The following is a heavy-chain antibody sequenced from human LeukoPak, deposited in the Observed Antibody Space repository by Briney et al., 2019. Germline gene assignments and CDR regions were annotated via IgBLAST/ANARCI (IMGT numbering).Heavy chain of an antibody. J-gene: IGHJ3*02. V-gene: IGHV3-30-3*01. CDR3: ARVLEGGLLWFGELTPDAFDI. CDR2: ISYDGSNK. D-gene: IGHD3-10*01. Sequence: GGSLRLSCAASGFTFSSYAMHWVRQAPGKGLEWVAVISYDGSNKYYADSVKGRFTISRDNSKNTLYLQMNSLRAEDTAVYCCARVLEGGLLWFGELTPDAFDIWGQGTMVTVSS. CDR1: GFTFSSYA.